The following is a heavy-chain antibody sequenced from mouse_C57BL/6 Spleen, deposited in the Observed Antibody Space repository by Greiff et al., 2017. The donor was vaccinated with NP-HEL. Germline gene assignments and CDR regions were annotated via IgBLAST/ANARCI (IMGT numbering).Heavy chain of an antibody. CDR3: VKAVSTYYGNAWFAY. D-gene: IGHD2-10*01. V-gene: IGHV7-4*01. CDR1: GFTFTDYY. Sequence: EVNVVESGGGLVQPGASLRLSCAASGFTFTDYYMSWVRQPPGKAPEWLALIRNKANGYTTEYTASVKGRFTISRDNSQNILYLQMNTLRAEDSATYYCVKAVSTYYGNAWFAYWGQGTLVTVSA. J-gene: IGHJ3*01. CDR2: IRNKANGYTT.